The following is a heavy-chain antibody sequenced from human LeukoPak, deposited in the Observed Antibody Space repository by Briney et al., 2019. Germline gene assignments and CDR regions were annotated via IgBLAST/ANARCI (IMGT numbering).Heavy chain of an antibody. Sequence: PGGSLRLSCAASGFTFRLYALSWVRQVPGKGLEWDSGITGSGDNTYYADSVKGRFTISRDNSKNTLYLQMNSLRAEDTAVYYCARGGDFGVPAPLGIDAFDIWGQGTMVTVSS. D-gene: IGHD2-2*01. CDR3: ARGGDFGVPAPLGIDAFDI. V-gene: IGHV3-23*01. J-gene: IGHJ3*02. CDR2: ITGSGDNT. CDR1: GFTFRLYA.